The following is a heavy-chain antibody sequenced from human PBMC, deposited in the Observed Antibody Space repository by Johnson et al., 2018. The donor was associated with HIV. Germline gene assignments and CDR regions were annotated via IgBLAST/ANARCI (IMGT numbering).Heavy chain of an antibody. CDR1: GFTFSSYA. D-gene: IGHD6-19*01. V-gene: IGHV3-NL1*01. CDR2: ISSGGRT. CDR3: AKDRRQWRGDALHL. Sequence: QVQLVESGGGVVQPGGSLRLSCAASGFTFSSYAMHWVRQAPGTGLEWVSVISSGGRTHYAASVKGRFTISRDNAKNSLYLQMNSLRAEDTALYYCAKDRRQWRGDALHLWGQGTMVTVSS. J-gene: IGHJ3*01.